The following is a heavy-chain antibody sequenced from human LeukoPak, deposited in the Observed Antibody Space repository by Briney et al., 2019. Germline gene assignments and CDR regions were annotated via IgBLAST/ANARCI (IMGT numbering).Heavy chain of an antibody. V-gene: IGHV1-69*05. CDR2: IIPIFGTA. Sequence: SLKVSCKASGGTFIIYAISWVRQAPAQGLELMGGIIPIFGTANYAQRFQGRVTITTDESTSTAYMELSSLRSEDTAVYYCASWYYYGSGAEFDYWGQGTLVTVSS. J-gene: IGHJ4*02. D-gene: IGHD3-10*01. CDR3: ASWYYYGSGAEFDY. CDR1: GGTFIIYA.